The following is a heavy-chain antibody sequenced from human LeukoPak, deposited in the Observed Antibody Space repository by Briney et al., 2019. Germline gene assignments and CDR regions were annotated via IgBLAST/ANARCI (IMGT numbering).Heavy chain of an antibody. J-gene: IGHJ6*02. V-gene: IGHV1-69*13. Sequence: SVKVSCKASGYTFTSYYMHWVRQAPGQGLEWMGGIIPIFGTANYAQKFQGRVTITADESTSTAYMELSSLRSEDTAVYYCARDRPTDQWELLNRYSPHYGMDVWGQGTTVTVSS. CDR2: IIPIFGTA. CDR1: GYTFTSYY. CDR3: ARDRPTDQWELLNRYSPHYGMDV. D-gene: IGHD1-26*01.